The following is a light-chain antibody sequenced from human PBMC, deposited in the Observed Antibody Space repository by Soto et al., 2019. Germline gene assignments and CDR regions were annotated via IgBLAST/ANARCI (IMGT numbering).Light chain of an antibody. CDR3: GSYSSTTTREV. J-gene: IGLJ1*01. Sequence: QSVLAQLASVSGSPGQSITISCTGASSDVGGYDFVSWYQHHPGTPPKLIIYEVTHRPSGVSHRFSGSKSASTASLTISGLQVEDEADYFCGSYSSTTTREVFGTGTKVTVL. CDR2: EVT. V-gene: IGLV2-14*01. CDR1: SSDVGGYDF.